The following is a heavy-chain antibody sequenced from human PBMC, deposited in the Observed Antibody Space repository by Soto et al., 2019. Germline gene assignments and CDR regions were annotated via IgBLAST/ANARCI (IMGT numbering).Heavy chain of an antibody. V-gene: IGHV3-7*05. CDR3: ARDWGAPGRGSALGYYYHFGMDV. D-gene: IGHD3-16*01. CDR2: IKEDGSEA. J-gene: IGHJ6*02. CDR1: GFTFSTYW. Sequence: EVQLVESGGGLVQPGGSLRLSCAASGFTFSTYWMNWVRQAPGKGLEWVANIKEDGSEAYYVDSVKGRFTISRDNAKNSLDLDMSSRRGEDTAVYYCARDWGAPGRGSALGYYYHFGMDVWGQGTTVTVPS.